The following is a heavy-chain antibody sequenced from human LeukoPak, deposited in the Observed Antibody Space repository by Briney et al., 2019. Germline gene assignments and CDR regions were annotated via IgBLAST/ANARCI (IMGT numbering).Heavy chain of an antibody. Sequence: GGSLRLSCAASGFTFSSYWMSWVRQAPGKGLEWVANIKQDGSEKYYVDSVKGRFTISRDNSKNTLYLQMNSLRAEDTAVYYCARDQRGVITMIEDGMDVWGQGTTVTVSS. D-gene: IGHD3-22*01. CDR3: ARDQRGVITMIEDGMDV. CDR1: GFTFSSYW. CDR2: IKQDGSEK. J-gene: IGHJ6*02. V-gene: IGHV3-7*01.